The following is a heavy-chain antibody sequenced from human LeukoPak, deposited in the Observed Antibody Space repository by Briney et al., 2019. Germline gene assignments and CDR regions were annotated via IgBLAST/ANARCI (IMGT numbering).Heavy chain of an antibody. V-gene: IGHV2-5*01. J-gene: IGHJ4*02. CDR2: IYWNDNK. CDR1: GFSLSTSGVG. Sequence: SGPTLVNPTQTLTLTCTFSGFSLSTSGVGVGWIRQPPGKALGWLALIYWNDNKRYSPSLKSRLTITKDTSKNQVVLTMTNMDPVDTATYYCAHREGSSGWWIGYYFDYWGQGTLVTVSS. D-gene: IGHD6-19*01. CDR3: AHREGSSGWWIGYYFDY.